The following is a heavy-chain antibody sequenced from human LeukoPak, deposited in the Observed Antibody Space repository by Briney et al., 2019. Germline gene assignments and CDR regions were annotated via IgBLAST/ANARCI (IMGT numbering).Heavy chain of an antibody. CDR2: ISGSGGST. J-gene: IGHJ4*02. CDR1: GFTFSSYA. D-gene: IGHD3-22*01. V-gene: IGHV3-23*01. Sequence: HAGGSLRLSCAASGFTFSSYAMSWVRQAPGKGLEWVSAISGSGGSTYYADSVKGRFTISRDNSKNTLYLQMNSLRAEDTAVYYCAKDKSVNNYDSRTFDYWGQGTLVTVSS. CDR3: AKDKSVNNYDSRTFDY.